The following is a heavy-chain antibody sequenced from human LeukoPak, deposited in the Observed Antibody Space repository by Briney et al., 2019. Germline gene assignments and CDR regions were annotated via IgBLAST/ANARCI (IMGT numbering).Heavy chain of an antibody. V-gene: IGHV1-18*01. D-gene: IGHD4-11*01. CDR3: ARDKDYNFDN. CDR2: ISAYSGNT. Sequence: ASVKVSCKASGYTFTSYGISGVRQAPGQGLEWMGWISAYSGNTNYAQEFQGRVTLTTDTSTATAYMELRSLRSDDTAVYYCARDKDYNFDNWGQGTLVTVSS. CDR1: GYTFTSYG. J-gene: IGHJ4*02.